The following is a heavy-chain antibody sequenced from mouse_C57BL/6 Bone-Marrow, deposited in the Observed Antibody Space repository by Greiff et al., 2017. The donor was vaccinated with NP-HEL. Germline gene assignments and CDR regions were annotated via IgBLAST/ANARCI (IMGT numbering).Heavy chain of an antibody. CDR2: INPNNGGT. J-gene: IGHJ3*01. CDR1: GYTFTDYY. Sequence: EVQLQQSGPELVKPGASVKISCKASGYTFTDYYMNWVKQSHGKSLEWIGDINPNNGGTSYNQKFKGKATLTVDKSSSTAYMELRSLTSEDSAVYYCASWNDGHYGAYWGQGTLSLSLQ. CDR3: ASWNDGHYGAY. D-gene: IGHD2-3*01. V-gene: IGHV1-26*01.